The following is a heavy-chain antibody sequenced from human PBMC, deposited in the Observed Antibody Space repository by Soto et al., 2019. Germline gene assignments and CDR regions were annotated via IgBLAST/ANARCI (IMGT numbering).Heavy chain of an antibody. CDR2: INSDGSST. Sequence: GGSLRLSCAASGFTFSSCWMHWVRQAPGKGLVWVPRINSDGSSTSYADSVKGRFTISRDNAKNTLYLQMNSLRAEDTAVYYCAKNWVYYYYYMDVWGKGTTVTVSS. CDR3: AKNWVYYYYYMDV. V-gene: IGHV3-74*01. CDR1: GFTFSSCW. J-gene: IGHJ6*03. D-gene: IGHD7-27*01.